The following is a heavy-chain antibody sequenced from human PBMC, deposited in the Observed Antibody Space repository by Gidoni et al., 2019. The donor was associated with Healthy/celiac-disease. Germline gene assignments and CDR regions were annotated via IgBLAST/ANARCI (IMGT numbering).Heavy chain of an antibody. V-gene: IGHV3-53*01. D-gene: IGHD3-16*02. CDR3: ARSPRMITFGGVIALYGMDV. CDR2: IYSGGST. J-gene: IGHJ6*02. CDR1: GFTVSSNY. Sequence: EVQLVESGGGLIQPGGSLRLSCAASGFTVSSNYMSWVRQAPVKGLEWVSVIYSGGSTYYADSVKGRFTISRDNSKNTLYLQMNSLRAEDTAVYYCARSPRMITFGGVIALYGMDVWGQGTTVTVSS.